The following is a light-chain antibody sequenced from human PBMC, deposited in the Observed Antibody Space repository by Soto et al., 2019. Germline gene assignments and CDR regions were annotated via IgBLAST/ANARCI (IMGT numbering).Light chain of an antibody. Sequence: EIVLTQSPGTLSLSPGERATLSCRASQSLSTYSLAWYQQKPGQTPRLLIYAASTRDTDIPDRFNGSGSGTDFALTISRLEPEDFELYYCQQYEASPLTFGHGTKVDVK. CDR3: QQYEASPLT. J-gene: IGKJ3*01. V-gene: IGKV3-20*01. CDR2: AAS. CDR1: QSLSTYS.